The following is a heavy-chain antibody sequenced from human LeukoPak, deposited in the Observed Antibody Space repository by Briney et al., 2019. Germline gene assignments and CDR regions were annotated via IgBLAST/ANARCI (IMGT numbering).Heavy chain of an antibody. D-gene: IGHD1-7*01. CDR2: IRSKANSYAT. Sequence: GGSLRLSCAASGFTFSGSAMHWVRQASGKGLEWVGRIRSKANSYATAYAASVKGRFTISRDDSKNSLYLQMNSLKTEDTAVYYCARAARWNSRQYDAFDIWGQGTMVTVSS. CDR3: ARAARWNSRQYDAFDI. J-gene: IGHJ3*02. V-gene: IGHV3-73*01. CDR1: GFTFSGSA.